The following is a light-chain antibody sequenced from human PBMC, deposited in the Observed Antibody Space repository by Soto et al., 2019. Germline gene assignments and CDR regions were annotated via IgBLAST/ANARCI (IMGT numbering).Light chain of an antibody. CDR3: QQRGNWPPS. V-gene: IGKV3-11*01. Sequence: EVVLTQSPATLSLSPGERAALSCRASQSVSSSLAWYQQKPGQAPRLLIYDASNRASGIPARFSGSGSGSDFTLTISSLEPEDSAIYFCQQRGNWPPSFGPGTKVDIK. CDR2: DAS. CDR1: QSVSSS. J-gene: IGKJ3*01.